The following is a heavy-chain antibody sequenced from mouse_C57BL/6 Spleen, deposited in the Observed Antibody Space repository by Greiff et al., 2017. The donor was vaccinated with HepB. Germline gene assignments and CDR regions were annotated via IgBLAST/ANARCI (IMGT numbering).Heavy chain of an antibody. J-gene: IGHJ2*01. CDR1: GYTFTDYE. CDR2: IDPETGGT. CDR3: TTHYYGSSYGDY. V-gene: IGHV1-15*01. Sequence: QVQLKQSGAELVRPGASVTLSCKASGYTFTDYEMHWVKQTPVHGLEWIGAIDPETGGTAYNQKFKGKAILTADKSSSTAYMELRSLTSEDSAVYYCTTHYYGSSYGDYWGQGTTLTVSS. D-gene: IGHD1-1*01.